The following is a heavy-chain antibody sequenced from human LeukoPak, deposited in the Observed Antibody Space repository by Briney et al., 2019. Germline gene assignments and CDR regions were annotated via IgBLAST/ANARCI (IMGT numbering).Heavy chain of an antibody. CDR2: INPNSGGT. J-gene: IGHJ5*02. V-gene: IGHV1-2*02. CDR3: ARSRMVRGVMSWFDP. D-gene: IGHD3-10*01. CDR1: GCTFTGYY. Sequence: GASVKVSCKASGCTFTGYYMHWVRQAPGQGLEWMGWINPNSGGTNYAQKFQDRVTMTRDTSISTAYMELSRLRSDDTAVYYCARSRMVRGVMSWFDPWGQGTLVTVSP.